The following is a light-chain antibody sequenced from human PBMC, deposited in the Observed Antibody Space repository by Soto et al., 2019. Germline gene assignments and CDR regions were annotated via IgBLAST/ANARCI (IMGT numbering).Light chain of an antibody. J-gene: IGLJ2*01. CDR2: SNN. Sequence: QSVLTQPPSASGTPGQRVTISCSGSSSNIGSNTVNWYQQLQGTAPKLLIFSNNHRPSAVPDRCSGSTSGTSAALAISGLQSEDEADYYCAAWDDSLNGPVFGGGTKLTVL. CDR3: AAWDDSLNGPV. CDR1: SSNIGSNT. V-gene: IGLV1-44*01.